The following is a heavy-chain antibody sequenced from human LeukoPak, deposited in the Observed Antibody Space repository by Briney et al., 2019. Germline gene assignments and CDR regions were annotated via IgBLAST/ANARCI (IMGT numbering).Heavy chain of an antibody. J-gene: IGHJ5*02. CDR1: GYSFPSYW. CDR3: ARQPPGVYDTTQNWFDP. CDR2: IAPSDSHT. Sequence: GESLGISCKVSGYSFPSYWITWVRQMPGKGLEWMGRIAPSDSHTNYSPSFEGHVTISVDKSISTAYLQWSSLKASDTAMYYCARQPPGVYDTTQNWFDPWGQGTLVTVSS. V-gene: IGHV5-10-1*01. D-gene: IGHD3-22*01.